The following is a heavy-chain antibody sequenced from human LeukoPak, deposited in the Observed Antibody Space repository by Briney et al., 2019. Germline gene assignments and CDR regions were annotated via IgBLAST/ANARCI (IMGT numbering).Heavy chain of an antibody. D-gene: IGHD1-1*01. V-gene: IGHV1-69*13. CDR2: IIPIFGTA. J-gene: IGHJ4*02. CDR1: GGTFSSYA. Sequence: GASVKVSCKASGGTFSSYAISWVRQAPGQGLEWMGGIIPIFGTANYAQKFQGRVTITADESTSTAYMELSSLRSEDTAVYYCASLPWKNWNDGSYYFDYWGQGTLVTVSS. CDR3: ASLPWKNWNDGSYYFDY.